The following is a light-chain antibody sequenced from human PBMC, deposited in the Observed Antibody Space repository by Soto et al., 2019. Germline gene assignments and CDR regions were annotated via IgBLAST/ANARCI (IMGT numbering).Light chain of an antibody. CDR1: QSISSW. J-gene: IGKJ3*01. CDR2: KAS. Sequence: DIQMTQSPSTLSASVGDRVTITCRASQSISSWLAWYQQKPGKAPKLLIYKASTLESGVPSRFSGSGSGTEFTITISSQDAGDFATYYYQQSFTFGPGTKVDIK. V-gene: IGKV1-5*03. CDR3: QQSFT.